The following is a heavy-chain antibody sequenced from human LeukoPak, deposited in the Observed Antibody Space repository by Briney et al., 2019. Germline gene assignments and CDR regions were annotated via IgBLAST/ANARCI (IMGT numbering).Heavy chain of an antibody. J-gene: IGHJ4*02. Sequence: SETLSLTCTVSDSSITSTYYWAWFRQPPGKGLEWIATVFRLQTVRTFNNPSLGSRVTMSLDPSHNQFSLNLTSVTAADTALYFCARVLHAPYHIDSWGQGTLVIVS. V-gene: IGHV4-38-2*02. CDR3: ARVLHAPYHIDS. D-gene: IGHD1-14*01. CDR2: VFRLQTVRT. CDR1: DSSITSTYY.